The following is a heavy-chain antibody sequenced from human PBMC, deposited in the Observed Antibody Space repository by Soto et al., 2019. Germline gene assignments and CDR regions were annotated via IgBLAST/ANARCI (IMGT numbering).Heavy chain of an antibody. CDR2: INPNSGGT. Sequence: ASVKVSCKASGYTFTSYGISWVRQAPGQGLEWMGWINPNSGGTNYAQKFQGRVTMTKDTSISTAYMQMNSLRAEDTAVYYCARNLPAGNPMQFDTWGQGALVTVSS. CDR1: GYTFTSYG. D-gene: IGHD6-13*01. J-gene: IGHJ4*02. CDR3: ARNLPAGNPMQFDT. V-gene: IGHV1-2*02.